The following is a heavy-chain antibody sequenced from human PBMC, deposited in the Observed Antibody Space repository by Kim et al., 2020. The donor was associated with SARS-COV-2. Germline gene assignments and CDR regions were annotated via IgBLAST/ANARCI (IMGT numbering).Heavy chain of an antibody. D-gene: IGHD5-12*01. V-gene: IGHV4-4*07. CDR1: GGSISCYY. CDR3: ARMGLATGWFDP. J-gene: IGHJ5*02. Sequence: SETLSLTCTVSGGSISCYYWSWIRQPAGKGLEWIGRIYTSGSTNYNPVLKRRVTMSVDTSKNQFSLKLSSVTAADTAVYYCARMGLATGWFDPWGQGTLVTVTS. CDR2: IYTSGST.